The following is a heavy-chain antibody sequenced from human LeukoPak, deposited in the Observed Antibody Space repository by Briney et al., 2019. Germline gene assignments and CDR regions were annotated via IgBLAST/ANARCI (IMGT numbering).Heavy chain of an antibody. J-gene: IGHJ6*03. CDR3: ARGSSSSWYGNYYYYMDV. Sequence: ASVKVSCKASGYTFTSYGISWVRQAPGQGLEWMGWISAYNGNTNYAQKLQGRVTMTRNTSISTAYMELSSLRSDDTAVYYCARGSSSSWYGNYYYYMDVWGKGTTVTISS. V-gene: IGHV1-18*01. D-gene: IGHD6-13*01. CDR2: ISAYNGNT. CDR1: GYTFTSYG.